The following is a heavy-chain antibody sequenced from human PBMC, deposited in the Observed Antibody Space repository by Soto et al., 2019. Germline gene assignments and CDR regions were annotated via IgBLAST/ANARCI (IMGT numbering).Heavy chain of an antibody. CDR2: IWYDGSNK. J-gene: IGHJ4*02. V-gene: IGHV3-33*01. CDR1: GFTFRSYG. Sequence: GGSMRHSFEASGFTFRSYGMHWVRQAPGKGLEWVAVIWYDGSNKYYSDSVKGRFTISRDNSQNTLYLQMNTLRAEDTAMYYCARDGYCTSSSCSAGEDYWGQGT. CDR3: ARDGYCTSSSCSAGEDY. D-gene: IGHD2-2*01.